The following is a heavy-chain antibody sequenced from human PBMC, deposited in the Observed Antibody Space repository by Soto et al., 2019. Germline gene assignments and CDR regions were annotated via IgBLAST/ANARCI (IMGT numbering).Heavy chain of an antibody. J-gene: IGHJ5*01. Sequence: SETLSRTCSVSVDSSSTVDYFWGWIRQPPGQALEYIGYIYKSTTTYYNPSFESRVAISLDTSKSQFSLNVTSVTAADTAVYFCARGRYCLTGRCFPNWFDSWGQGTLVTVSS. CDR2: IYKSTTT. CDR3: ARGRYCLTGRCFPNWFDS. D-gene: IGHD2-15*01. CDR1: VDSSSTVDYF. V-gene: IGHV4-30-4*01.